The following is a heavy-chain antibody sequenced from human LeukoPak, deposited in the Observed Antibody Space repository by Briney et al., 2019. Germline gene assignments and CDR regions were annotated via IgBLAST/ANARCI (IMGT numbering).Heavy chain of an antibody. CDR1: GFTFSSYS. J-gene: IGHJ6*02. Sequence: GGSLRLSCAAFGFTFSSYSMNWVRQAPGKGVEWVSSISSSSSYIYYADSVKGRFTISRDNAKNSLYLQMNSLRAEDTAVYYCAREGGSSWQYYYYYGMDVWGQGTTVTVSS. CDR2: ISSSSSYI. D-gene: IGHD6-13*01. CDR3: AREGGSSWQYYYYYGMDV. V-gene: IGHV3-21*01.